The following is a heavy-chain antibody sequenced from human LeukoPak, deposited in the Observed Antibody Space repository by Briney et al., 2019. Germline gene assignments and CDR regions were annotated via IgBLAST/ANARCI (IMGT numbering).Heavy chain of an antibody. D-gene: IGHD4-17*01. CDR2: ISGNGGNT. V-gene: IGHV3-23*01. Sequence: GGSLRLSCAASGFTFSSYAMSWVRQAPGKGLEWVSGISGNGGNTYYADSVKGRFTISRDNSKNTLDLQMNSLRAEDAAVYYCVTPRPYGTQAFDIWGQGTMVTVSS. CDR3: VTPRPYGTQAFDI. CDR1: GFTFSSYA. J-gene: IGHJ3*02.